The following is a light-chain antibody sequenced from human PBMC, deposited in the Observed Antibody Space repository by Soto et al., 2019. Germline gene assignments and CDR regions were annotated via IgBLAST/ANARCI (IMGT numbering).Light chain of an antibody. J-gene: IGKJ1*01. CDR1: QGISTN. CDR2: GAS. Sequence: EIVITHSAATLSVSPGERATLSCRASQGISTNLAWYQQKPGQAPRLLIYGASTRATGIPARFSGSGSGTEFTLTISSLQSEDFAVYYCQQYDNWLRTFGQGTKV. CDR3: QQYDNWLRT. V-gene: IGKV3-15*01.